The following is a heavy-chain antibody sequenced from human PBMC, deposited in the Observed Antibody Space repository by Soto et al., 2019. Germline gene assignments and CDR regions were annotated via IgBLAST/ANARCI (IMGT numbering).Heavy chain of an antibody. CDR2: IYSGGST. CDR1: GFTVSSNY. D-gene: IGHD6-13*01. Sequence: PGGSLRLSCAASGFTVSSNYMSWVRQAPGKGLEWVSVIYSGGSTYYADSVKGRFTISRDNSKNTPYLQMNSLRAEDTAVYYCARDNPRASIAAAGYQGYYYYGMDVWGQGTTVTVSS. CDR3: ARDNPRASIAAAGYQGYYYYGMDV. J-gene: IGHJ6*02. V-gene: IGHV3-53*01.